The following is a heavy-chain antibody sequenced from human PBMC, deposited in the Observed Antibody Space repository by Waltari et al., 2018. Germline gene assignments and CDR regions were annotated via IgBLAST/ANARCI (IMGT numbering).Heavy chain of an antibody. J-gene: IGHJ2*01. D-gene: IGHD4-17*01. V-gene: IGHV4-59*11. CDR1: GGSISSHY. CDR3: ARGRFTVTPMDWYFDL. CDR2: IYYSGST. Sequence: QVQLQESGPGLVKPSETLSLTCTVSGGSISSHYWSWIRQPPGKGLEWIGYIYYSGSTHYIHTLKSRVTISVDTSKNQVSLKLSSVTAADTAVYYCARGRFTVTPMDWYFDLWGRGTLVTVSS.